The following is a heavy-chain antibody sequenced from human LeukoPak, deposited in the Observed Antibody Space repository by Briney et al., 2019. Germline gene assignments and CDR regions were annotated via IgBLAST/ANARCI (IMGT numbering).Heavy chain of an antibody. CDR1: GGFFSGYY. D-gene: IGHD6-19*01. Sequence: SETLSLTCAVYGGFFSGYYWSWIRQSPGKGLEWIGEINHSGSTNYNPSLKSRVTISVDTSKNQFSLKLRSVTAADTAVFYCARRAYSSGWYFDYWGQGTLVTVSS. CDR3: ARRAYSSGWYFDY. V-gene: IGHV4-34*01. J-gene: IGHJ4*02. CDR2: INHSGST.